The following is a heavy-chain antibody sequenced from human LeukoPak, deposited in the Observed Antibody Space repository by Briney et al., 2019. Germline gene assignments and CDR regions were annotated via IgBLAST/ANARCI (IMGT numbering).Heavy chain of an antibody. V-gene: IGHV1-8*01. D-gene: IGHD6-13*01. CDR2: MSPNSGDT. J-gene: IGHJ4*02. CDR3: ARAKSSSWYGGPFDY. Sequence: ASVKVSCKASGYTFTSYDFNWVRQATGQRPEWMGWMSPNSGDTGYAQKFQGRVTMTRNTSISTAYMELSSLRSEDTAVYYCARAKSSSWYGGPFDYWGQGTLVTVSS. CDR1: GYTFTSYD.